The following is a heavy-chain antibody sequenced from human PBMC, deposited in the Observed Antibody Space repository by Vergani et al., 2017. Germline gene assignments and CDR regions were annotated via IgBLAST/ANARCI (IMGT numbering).Heavy chain of an antibody. D-gene: IGHD6-19*01. CDR2: IYSGGST. CDR3: ATSTPVADDAFDI. CDR1: GFTVSSNY. J-gene: IGHJ3*02. Sequence: EVQLLESGGGLVQPGGSLRLSCAASGFTVSSNYMSWVRQAPGKGLEWVSVIYSGGSTYYADSVKGRFTISRDNAKNSLYLQMNSLRAEDTAVYYCATSTPVADDAFDIWGQGTMVTVSS. V-gene: IGHV3-66*01.